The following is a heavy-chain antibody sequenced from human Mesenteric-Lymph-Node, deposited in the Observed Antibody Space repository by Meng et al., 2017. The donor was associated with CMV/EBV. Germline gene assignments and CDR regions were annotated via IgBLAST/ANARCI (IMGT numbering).Heavy chain of an antibody. D-gene: IGHD6-6*01. CDR2: IYSGGST. CDR1: GFTISSND. Sequence: GGSLRPSCAASGFTISSNDMSWVRQAPGKGLEWVSIIYSGGSTYYTDAVEGRFSISRDNYKNTLYLQMNSRRAEDTAVYYCARLHSSLSGFDYWGQGTLVTVSS. CDR3: ARLHSSLSGFDY. V-gene: IGHV3-53*01. J-gene: IGHJ4*02.